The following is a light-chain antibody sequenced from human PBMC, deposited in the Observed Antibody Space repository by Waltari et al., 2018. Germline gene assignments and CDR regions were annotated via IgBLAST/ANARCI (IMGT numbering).Light chain of an antibody. V-gene: IGLV2-8*01. CDR3: SSYAGSTKVV. CDR2: EVS. Sequence: QSATTQPPSASGSPGQSVTILRPGTSTAVGGYNNASWYQQHPGKAPNIMVDEVSKRPSGVPDRFSGSKSGNTASLTVSGLQAEDEADYYCSSYAGSTKVVFGGGTKLTVL. J-gene: IGLJ2*01. CDR1: STAVGGYNN.